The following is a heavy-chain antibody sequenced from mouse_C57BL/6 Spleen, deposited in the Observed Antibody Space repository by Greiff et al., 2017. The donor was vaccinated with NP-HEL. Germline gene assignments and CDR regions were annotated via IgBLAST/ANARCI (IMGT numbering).Heavy chain of an antibody. V-gene: IGHV1-52*01. CDR3: AREGDYGFDY. CDR1: GYTFTSYW. J-gene: IGHJ2*01. D-gene: IGHD1-1*01. CDR2: IDPSDSET. Sequence: QVHVKQSGAELVRPGSSVKLSCKASGYTFTSYWMHWVKQRPIQGLEWIGNIDPSDSETHYNQKFKDKATLTVDKSSSTAYMQLSSLTSEDSAVYYCAREGDYGFDYWGQGTTLTVSS.